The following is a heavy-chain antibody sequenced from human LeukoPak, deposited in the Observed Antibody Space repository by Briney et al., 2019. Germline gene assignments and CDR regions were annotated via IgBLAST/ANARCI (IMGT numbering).Heavy chain of an antibody. CDR3: ARDGVTVTTYSYYYYYMDV. CDR2: ISSSSSTI. D-gene: IGHD4-11*01. Sequence: PGGSLRLSCAASGFTFSSYSMNWVRQAPGKGLEWVSYISSSSSTIYYADPVKGRFTISRDNAKNSLYLQMNSLRAEDTAVYYCARDGVTVTTYSYYYYYMDVWGKGTTVTVSS. CDR1: GFTFSSYS. V-gene: IGHV3-48*04. J-gene: IGHJ6*03.